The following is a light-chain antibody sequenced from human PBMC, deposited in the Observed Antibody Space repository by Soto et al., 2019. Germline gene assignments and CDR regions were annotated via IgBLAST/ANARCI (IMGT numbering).Light chain of an antibody. CDR3: QQYGSSPLT. J-gene: IGKJ1*01. V-gene: IGKV3-20*01. Sequence: EIVLTQSPGTLSLSPGERATLSCRASQSVSSSYLAWYQQKPGQAPRLLLYGASSRATGIPDRFSGSGSGTDFTLTISSLEPEDFAVYYCQQYGSSPLTFGQGTKVEIK. CDR1: QSVSSSY. CDR2: GAS.